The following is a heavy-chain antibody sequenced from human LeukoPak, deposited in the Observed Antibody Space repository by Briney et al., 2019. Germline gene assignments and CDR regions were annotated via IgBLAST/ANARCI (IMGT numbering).Heavy chain of an antibody. CDR1: GYTFTSYA. J-gene: IGHJ4*02. CDR3: AREPTSGSCYFDY. D-gene: IGHD1-26*01. Sequence: ASVKVSCKASGYTFTSYAMHWVRQAPGQRLEWMGWINAGNGNTKYSQKFQGRVTITRDISASTAYMELSSLRSEDTAVYYCAREPTSGSCYFDYWGQGTLVTVSS. CDR2: INAGNGNT. V-gene: IGHV1-3*01.